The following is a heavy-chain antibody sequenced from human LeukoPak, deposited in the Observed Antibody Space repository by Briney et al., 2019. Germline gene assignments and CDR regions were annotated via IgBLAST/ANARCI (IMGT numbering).Heavy chain of an antibody. Sequence: SETLSLTCAVYGGSFSGYYWSWIRQPPGKGLEWIGEINHSGSTNYNPSLKSRVTISVDTSKNQFSLKLSSVTAADTAVYYCARHVADILTGNAPFDPWGQGTLVTVSS. CDR3: ARHVADILTGNAPFDP. V-gene: IGHV4-34*01. CDR1: GGSFSGYY. D-gene: IGHD3-9*01. J-gene: IGHJ5*02. CDR2: INHSGST.